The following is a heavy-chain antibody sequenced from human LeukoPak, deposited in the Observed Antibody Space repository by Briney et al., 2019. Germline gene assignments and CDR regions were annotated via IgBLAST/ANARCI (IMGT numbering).Heavy chain of an antibody. V-gene: IGHV3-23*01. CDR2: ISGSGGST. J-gene: IGHJ3*02. D-gene: IGHD2-21*02. Sequence: GGSLRLSCAASGFTFSSYAMSWVRQAPGKGLEWVSAISGSGGSTYYADSVKGRFTISRDNSKNTLYLQMNSLRAEDTAVYYCAKDVAYCGGDCYSGDAFDIWGQGTMVTVSS. CDR3: AKDVAYCGGDCYSGDAFDI. CDR1: GFTFSSYA.